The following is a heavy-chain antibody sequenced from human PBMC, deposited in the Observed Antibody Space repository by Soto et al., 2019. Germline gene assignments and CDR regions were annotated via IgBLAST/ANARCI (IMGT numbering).Heavy chain of an antibody. J-gene: IGHJ6*02. CDR2: ISSEGTTT. V-gene: IGHV3-11*01. CDR1: GFTISDYY. CDR3: ARDLEGSGSHWLGYNYYAMDV. D-gene: IGHD3-10*01. Sequence: PGGSLRLSCAASGFTISDYYMTWIRQAPGKGLEWDSYISSEGTTTYYADSVRDRFSISLDNAKNSVYLQMNSLRADDSGVYYCARDLEGSGSHWLGYNYYAMDVWGQGTTVTVSS.